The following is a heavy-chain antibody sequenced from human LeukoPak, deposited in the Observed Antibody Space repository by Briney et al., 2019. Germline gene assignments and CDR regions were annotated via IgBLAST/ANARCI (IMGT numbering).Heavy chain of an antibody. V-gene: IGHV4-4*07. J-gene: IGHJ5*02. CDR3: ARHWSHSVAQFGRSFWFDP. CDR2: IDTSGHT. D-gene: IGHD2-15*01. Sequence: KTSETLSLTCIVSGGSISGYYWSWIRQPAGKGLEWIGHIDTSGHTNYNSSLMSRVTMSVDTSKNQFSLRLTSVTAADTAVYYCARHWSHSVAQFGRSFWFDPWGQGTLVTVCS. CDR1: GGSISGYY.